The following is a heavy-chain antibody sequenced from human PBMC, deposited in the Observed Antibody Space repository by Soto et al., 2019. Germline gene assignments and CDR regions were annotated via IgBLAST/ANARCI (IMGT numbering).Heavy chain of an antibody. Sequence: SVKVSCKASGGSFDRFAISWVRQAPGQGLEWMGGVIPMFLKANYAQKFQGRVTITADKSTNTVYMEMNSLMSEDTAVYYCARGAAETANPPPYLYWGQGTQVTVSS. J-gene: IGHJ4*02. CDR3: ARGAAETANPPPYLY. CDR2: VIPMFLKA. D-gene: IGHD3-10*01. V-gene: IGHV1-69*06. CDR1: GGSFDRFA.